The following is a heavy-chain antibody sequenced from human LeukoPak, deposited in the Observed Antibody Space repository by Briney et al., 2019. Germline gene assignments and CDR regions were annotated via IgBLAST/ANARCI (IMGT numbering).Heavy chain of an antibody. CDR2: ITGSSTWT. Sequence: GGSLRLSCEASGFTFGTYGMTWVRQAPGKGLEWVSGITGSSTWTYYADSVRGRFTIARDNSKNTLHLQMNNLTADDTAIYYCARELVSLGTGYFDLWGRGTLVTVSS. V-gene: IGHV3-23*01. D-gene: IGHD7-27*01. CDR1: GFTFGTYG. J-gene: IGHJ2*01. CDR3: ARELVSLGTGYFDL.